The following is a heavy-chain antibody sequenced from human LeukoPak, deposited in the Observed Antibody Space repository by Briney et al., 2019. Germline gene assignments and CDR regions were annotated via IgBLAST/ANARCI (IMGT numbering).Heavy chain of an antibody. CDR2: INPSSGGT. D-gene: IGHD1-14*01. CDR3: ARSAPTDWFDP. V-gene: IGHV1-2*02. Sequence: GASVKVSCKASGYTFTGYYMHWVRQAPGQGLEWMGWINPSSGGTNYAQKFQGRVTMTRDTSISTAYMELSRLRSDDTAVYYCARSAPTDWFDPWGQGTLVTVSS. J-gene: IGHJ5*02. CDR1: GYTFTGYY.